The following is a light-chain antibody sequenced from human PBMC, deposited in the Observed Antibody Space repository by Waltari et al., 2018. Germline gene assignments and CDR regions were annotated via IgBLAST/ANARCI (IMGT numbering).Light chain of an antibody. Sequence: EVIMTQSPATLSVSPGERASLSCRASQCVGSDLAWYQQKPGQAPRLLIYGASTRATGITDSLSGSGSETEFTLTISSLQSEDFAVYYCHQYNVWPPWTFGQGTKVGIK. V-gene: IGKV3-15*01. CDR3: HQYNVWPPWT. CDR2: GAS. J-gene: IGKJ1*01. CDR1: QCVGSD.